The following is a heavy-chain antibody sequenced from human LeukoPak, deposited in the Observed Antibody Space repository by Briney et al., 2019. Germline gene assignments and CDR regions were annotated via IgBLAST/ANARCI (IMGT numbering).Heavy chain of an antibody. Sequence: GGSLRLSCAASGFTFSSYAMHWVRQAPGKGLEYVSAISSNGGSTYYANSVKGRFTISRDNSKNTLYLQMGSLRAEDMAVYFCAGVSESGWYYFDYWGQGTLVTVSS. CDR1: GFTFSSYA. CDR2: ISSNGGST. CDR3: AGVSESGWYYFDY. J-gene: IGHJ4*02. D-gene: IGHD6-19*01. V-gene: IGHV3-64*01.